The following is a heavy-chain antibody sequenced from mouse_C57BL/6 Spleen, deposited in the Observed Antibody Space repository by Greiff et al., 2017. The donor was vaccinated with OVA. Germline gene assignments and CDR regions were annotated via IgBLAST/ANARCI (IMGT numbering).Heavy chain of an antibody. CDR2: INPNNGGT. CDR3: ASLLGFDY. Sequence: VQLQQSGPELVKPGASVKISCKASGYTFTDYYMNWVKQSHGKSLEWIGDINPNNGGTSYNQKFKGKATLTVDESSSAAYMELRSLTSEDSAVYCCASLLGFDYWGQGTTLTVSS. D-gene: IGHD4-1*01. J-gene: IGHJ2*01. CDR1: GYTFTDYY. V-gene: IGHV1-26*01.